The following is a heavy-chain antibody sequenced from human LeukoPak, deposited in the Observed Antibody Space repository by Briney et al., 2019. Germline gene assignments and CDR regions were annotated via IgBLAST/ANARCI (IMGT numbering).Heavy chain of an antibody. J-gene: IGHJ5*02. CDR2: INHSGST. Sequence: ETLSLTCAVYSASFSGYYWSWIRQPPGKGLEWIGEINHSGSTNYNPSLKSRVTISVDTSKNQFSLKLSSVTAADTAVYYCARGGVPGHTMIVVEKYNWFDPWGQGTLVTVSS. CDR1: SASFSGYY. D-gene: IGHD3-22*01. V-gene: IGHV4-34*01. CDR3: ARGGVPGHTMIVVEKYNWFDP.